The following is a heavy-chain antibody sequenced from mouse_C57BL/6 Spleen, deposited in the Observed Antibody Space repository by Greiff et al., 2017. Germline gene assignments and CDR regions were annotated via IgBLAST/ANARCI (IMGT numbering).Heavy chain of an antibody. CDR3: ARESDYYGSSYRY. CDR2: IHPNSGST. V-gene: IGHV1-64*01. CDR1: GYTFTSYW. Sequence: QVHVKQSGAELVKPGASVKLSCKASGYTFTSYWMHWVKQRPGQGLEWIGMIHPNSGSTNYNEKFKSKATLTVDKSSSTAYMQLSSLTSEDSAVYYCARESDYYGSSYRYWGQGTTLTVSS. J-gene: IGHJ2*01. D-gene: IGHD1-1*01.